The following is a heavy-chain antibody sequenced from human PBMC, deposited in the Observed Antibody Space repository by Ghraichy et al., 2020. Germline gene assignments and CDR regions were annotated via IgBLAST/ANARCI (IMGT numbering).Heavy chain of an antibody. D-gene: IGHD3-9*01. Sequence: SETLSLTCTVSGGSISSYYWSWIRQPPGKGLEWIGYIYYSGSTNYNPSLKSRVTISVDTSKNQFSLKLSSVTAADTAVYYCASGLPDPRDTIFDYWGQGTLVTVSS. V-gene: IGHV4-59*01. J-gene: IGHJ4*02. CDR2: IYYSGST. CDR3: ASGLPDPRDTIFDY. CDR1: GGSISSYY.